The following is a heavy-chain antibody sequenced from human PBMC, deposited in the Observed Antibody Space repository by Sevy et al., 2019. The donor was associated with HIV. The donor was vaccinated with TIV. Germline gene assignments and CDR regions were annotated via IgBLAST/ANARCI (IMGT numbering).Heavy chain of an antibody. D-gene: IGHD6-6*01. CDR3: ASDPYSSSNPTSFDY. V-gene: IGHV3-48*02. J-gene: IGHJ4*02. CDR1: GFTFSSYS. CDR2: ISSSSSTI. Sequence: GGSLRLSCAASGFTFSSYSMDWVRQAPGMGLEWISYISSSSSTIYYADSVKGRFTISRDNAKNSLYLQMNSLRDEDTAVYYCASDPYSSSNPTSFDYWGQGTLVTVSS.